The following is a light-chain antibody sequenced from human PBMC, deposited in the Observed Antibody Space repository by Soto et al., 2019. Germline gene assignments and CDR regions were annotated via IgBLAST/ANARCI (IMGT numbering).Light chain of an antibody. CDR1: SSDVGDYNY. V-gene: IGLV2-14*01. Sequence: QSALTQPASVSGSPGQSITISCTGTSSDVGDYNYVSWYQQHPGKAPKLMIYEVSNRPSGVSNRFSGSKSGNTASLTISGLQAEDEVDYYCSSYTSSITLVFGGGTKLTVL. J-gene: IGLJ3*02. CDR3: SSYTSSITLV. CDR2: EVS.